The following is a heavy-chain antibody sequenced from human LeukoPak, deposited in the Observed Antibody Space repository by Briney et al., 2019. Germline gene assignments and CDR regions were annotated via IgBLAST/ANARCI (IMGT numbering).Heavy chain of an antibody. D-gene: IGHD3-10*01. CDR3: AKLQYYYGSGSYYRTPKYYYGMDV. V-gene: IGHV4-39*01. CDR1: GGSISSSSYY. Sequence: SETLSLTCTVSGGSISSSSYYWGWIRQPPGKGLEWIGSIYYSGSTYYNPSLKSRVTISVDTSKNQFSLKLSSVTAADTAVYYCAKLQYYYGSGSYYRTPKYYYGMDVWGQGTTVTVSS. J-gene: IGHJ6*02. CDR2: IYYSGST.